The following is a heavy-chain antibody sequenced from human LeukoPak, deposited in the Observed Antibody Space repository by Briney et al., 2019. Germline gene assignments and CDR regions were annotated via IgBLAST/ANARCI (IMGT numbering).Heavy chain of an antibody. J-gene: IGHJ5*02. D-gene: IGHD6-19*01. Sequence: PSETLSLTCTVSGGSISPYYWSWIRQPPGKGLEWIGSIYYSGSTYYNPSLKSRVTISVDTSKNQFSLKLSSVTAADTAVYYCARDGAVAGINWFDPWGQGTLVTVSS. CDR3: ARDGAVAGINWFDP. CDR1: GGSISPYY. V-gene: IGHV4-59*12. CDR2: IYYSGST.